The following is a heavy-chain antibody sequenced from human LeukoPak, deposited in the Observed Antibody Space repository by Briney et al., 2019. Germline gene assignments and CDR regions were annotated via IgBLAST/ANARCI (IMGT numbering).Heavy chain of an antibody. J-gene: IGHJ3*02. V-gene: IGHV4-59*01. D-gene: IGHD4-11*01. CDR3: ARGNSNYVHAFDI. Sequence: SETLSLTCTVSGGSISSYYWSWIRKPPGKGLEWIGYIYYSGSTNYNPSLKSRVTISVDTSKNQFSLKLSSVTAADTAVYYCARGNSNYVHAFDIWGQGTMVTVSS. CDR2: IYYSGST. CDR1: GGSISSYY.